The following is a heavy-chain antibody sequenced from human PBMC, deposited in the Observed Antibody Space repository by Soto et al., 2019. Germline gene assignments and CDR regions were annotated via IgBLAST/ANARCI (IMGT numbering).Heavy chain of an antibody. J-gene: IGHJ4*02. V-gene: IGHV3-74*01. D-gene: IGHD1-7*01. CDR2: GNSDGSST. Sequence: AGTLSLSCAASGFTFTHYRIHWVRQAPGQGLVSVSRGNSDGSSTNYADAVKGRFTISRDNSKNMAYLQMNNLTVEDTGVYYCAKAGDWNYVYDFWGQGTLVTVSS. CDR1: GFTFTHYR. CDR3: AKAGDWNYVYDF.